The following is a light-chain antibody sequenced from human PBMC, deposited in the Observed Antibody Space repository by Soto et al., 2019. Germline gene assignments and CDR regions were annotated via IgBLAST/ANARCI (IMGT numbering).Light chain of an antibody. CDR3: QQHNNWLPYT. CDR1: QSVSGN. CDR2: GAS. Sequence: EVVMTQSPAPLSLSPGQQASLSCRPRQSVSGNLAWYRQRAVQAHRHHINGASYRATRIRARFSGSGSGTESTLNISSPQSEDFAVYYCQQHNNWLPYTFGQGTKLEIK. J-gene: IGKJ2*01. V-gene: IGKV3-15*01.